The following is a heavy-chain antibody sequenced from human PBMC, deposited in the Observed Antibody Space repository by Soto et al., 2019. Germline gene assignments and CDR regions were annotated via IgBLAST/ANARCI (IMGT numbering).Heavy chain of an antibody. Sequence: ASVKVSCKASGYTFTGYYMHWVRQAPGQGLEWMGWINPNSGGTNYAQKFQGWVTKTRDTSISTAYMELSRLRSDDTAVYYCATGFPYDILTGSGAFDIWGQGTMVTVSS. D-gene: IGHD3-9*01. CDR2: INPNSGGT. CDR3: ATGFPYDILTGSGAFDI. J-gene: IGHJ3*02. V-gene: IGHV1-2*04. CDR1: GYTFTGYY.